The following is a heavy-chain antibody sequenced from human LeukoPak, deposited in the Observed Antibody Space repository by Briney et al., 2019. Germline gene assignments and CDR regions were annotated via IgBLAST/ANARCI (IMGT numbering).Heavy chain of an antibody. J-gene: IGHJ4*02. CDR1: GFTFSSYA. Sequence: GGSLRLSCAASGFTFSSYAMSWVRQAPGKGLEWVSLISGSGGSTYYADSVKGRFTISRDNAKNSLYLQMNSLRAEDTAVYYCARAATPYYYDSSGSGAPLDYWGQGTLVTVSS. CDR3: ARAATPYYYDSSGSGAPLDY. CDR2: ISGSGGST. V-gene: IGHV3-23*01. D-gene: IGHD3-22*01.